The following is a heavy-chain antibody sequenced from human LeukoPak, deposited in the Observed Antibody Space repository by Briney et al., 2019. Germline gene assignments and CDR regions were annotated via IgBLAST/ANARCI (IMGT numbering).Heavy chain of an antibody. CDR2: IYYSGST. D-gene: IGHD6-13*01. Sequence: SETLSLTCTVSGGSISRYYWSWIRQPPGKELEWIGYIYYSGSTNYNPSLKSRVTISVDTSKNQFSLKLSSVTAADTSMYYCTRRRGGTSSRDYWGQGTLVTVSS. V-gene: IGHV4-59*08. CDR1: GGSISRYY. CDR3: TRRRGGTSSRDY. J-gene: IGHJ4*02.